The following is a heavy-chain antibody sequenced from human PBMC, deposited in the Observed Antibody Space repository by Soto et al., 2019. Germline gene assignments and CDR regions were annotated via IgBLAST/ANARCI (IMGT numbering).Heavy chain of an antibody. CDR1: GYTFTSYG. V-gene: IGHV1-18*01. CDR2: ISAYNGNT. Sequence: QVQLVQSGAEVKKPGASVKVSCKASGYTFTSYGISWVRQAPGQGLEWMGWISAYNGNTNYAQKLQGRVTMTTDTTTSTADMELRSLSSDDTAVYYCARDCSSTGCAAMFDYWGQGTLVTVSS. J-gene: IGHJ4*02. D-gene: IGHD2-2*01. CDR3: ARDCSSTGCAAMFDY.